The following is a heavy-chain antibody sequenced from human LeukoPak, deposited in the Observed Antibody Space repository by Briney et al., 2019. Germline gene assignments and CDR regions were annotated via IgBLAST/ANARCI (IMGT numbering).Heavy chain of an antibody. D-gene: IGHD5-12*01. Sequence: GGSLRLSCAASGFTFSSYRMNWVRQAPGKGLKWVSCISSSSGYIYYADSAKGRFTISRDNAKNSLYLQMNSLRAEDTAVYYCARERGYGGYKWFDPWGQGTLVTVSS. CDR2: ISSSSGYI. CDR1: GFTFSSYR. CDR3: ARERGYGGYKWFDP. V-gene: IGHV3-21*01. J-gene: IGHJ5*02.